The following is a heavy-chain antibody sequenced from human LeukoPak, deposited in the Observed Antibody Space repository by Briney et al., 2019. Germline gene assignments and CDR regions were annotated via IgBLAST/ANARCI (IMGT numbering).Heavy chain of an antibody. Sequence: PGGSLRLSCAASGFTFSSYWMSWVRQAPGKGLEWVANIKQDGSEKYYVDSVKGRFTISRDNAKNSLYLQMNSLRAEDTAVYYCARVGYCGSTSCYTNQYYFDYWGQGTLVTVSS. J-gene: IGHJ4*02. D-gene: IGHD2-2*02. CDR1: GFTFSSYW. CDR2: IKQDGSEK. V-gene: IGHV3-7*01. CDR3: ARVGYCGSTSCYTNQYYFDY.